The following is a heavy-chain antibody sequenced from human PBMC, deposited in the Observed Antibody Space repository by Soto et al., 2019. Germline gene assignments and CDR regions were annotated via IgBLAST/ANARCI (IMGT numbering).Heavy chain of an antibody. Sequence: GGSLRLSCAASGFTFSSYAMHWVRQAPGKGLEWVAVISYDGSNKYYADSVKGRFTISRDNSKNTLYLQMNSLRAEDTAVYYCARPTADYGHYYYGMDVWGQGTTVTVSS. CDR3: ARPTADYGHYYYGMDV. CDR2: ISYDGSNK. CDR1: GFTFSSYA. D-gene: IGHD4-17*01. J-gene: IGHJ6*02. V-gene: IGHV3-30-3*01.